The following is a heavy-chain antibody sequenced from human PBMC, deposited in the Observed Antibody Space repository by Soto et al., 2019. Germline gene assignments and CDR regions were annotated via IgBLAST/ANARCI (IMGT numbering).Heavy chain of an antibody. CDR2: ISSSGSTI. Sequence: QVQLVESGGGLVKPGGSLRLSCAASGFTFSDYYMSWIRQAPGKGLEWVSYISSSGSTIYYADSVKGRFTISRDNAKNSLYLQMNSLRAEDTAVYYCARGEDIVVVVAATTISYFDYRGQGTLVTVSS. J-gene: IGHJ4*02. CDR3: ARGEDIVVVVAATTISYFDY. D-gene: IGHD2-15*01. V-gene: IGHV3-11*01. CDR1: GFTFSDYY.